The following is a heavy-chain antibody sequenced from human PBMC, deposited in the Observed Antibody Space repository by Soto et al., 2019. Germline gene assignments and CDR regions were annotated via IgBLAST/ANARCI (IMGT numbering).Heavy chain of an antibody. CDR1: GGTFRTSA. D-gene: IGHD3-3*02. CDR2: IMPVFSTP. CDR3: ALDKDRQHLGGNYYYVMDV. J-gene: IGHJ6*01. Sequence: QVQMVQSGAEVKKPGSSVKVSCKTSGGTFRTSAISWVRQAPGQGLEWMGGIMPVFSTPDYAQKFQGRVTITADESTGTAYMELSSLRSEDTAVYYCALDKDRQHLGGNYYYVMDVWGQGTTVTVSS. V-gene: IGHV1-69*12.